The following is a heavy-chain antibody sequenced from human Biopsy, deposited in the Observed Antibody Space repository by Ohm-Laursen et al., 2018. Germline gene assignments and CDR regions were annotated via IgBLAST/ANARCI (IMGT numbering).Heavy chain of an antibody. V-gene: IGHV4-59*01. Sequence: SETLSLTCTVSGESMGTYYWSWIRQPPGKDMEWIVSIYYSGTTHKNPSLKSRVTISVDTSQGLLSLDLSSVTAADTAAYYCARVRGGFLEWFDYWGQGTLVTVSS. D-gene: IGHD3-3*01. CDR2: IYYSGTT. J-gene: IGHJ5*01. CDR1: GESMGTYY. CDR3: ARVRGGFLEWFDY.